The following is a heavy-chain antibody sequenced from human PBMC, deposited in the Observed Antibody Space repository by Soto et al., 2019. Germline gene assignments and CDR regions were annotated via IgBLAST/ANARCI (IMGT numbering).Heavy chain of an antibody. J-gene: IGHJ5*02. V-gene: IGHV4-31*03. CDR1: GGSINSGGYY. CDR3: ARSVFP. Sequence: QVQLQESGPGLVKPSQTLSLTCTVSGGSINSGGYYWNWIRQHPGKGLEWLGYIYYSGSTYYNPSLMSRATNSVAPSKNQFSVKLTAVTAAATAVYYSARSVFPWGQGTLVTVSS. CDR2: IYYSGST.